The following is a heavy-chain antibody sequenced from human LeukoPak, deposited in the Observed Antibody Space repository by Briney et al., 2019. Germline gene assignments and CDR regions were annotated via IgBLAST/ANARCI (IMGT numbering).Heavy chain of an antibody. Sequence: GGPLRLSCAASGFTFSSYWMHWVRQAPGMGLVWVSRISGDGSTTSYADSVKGRFTISRDNAKNTLYLQMNSLRAEDTAVYYCARLDILTGNYYYFNFWGQGTLVTVSS. CDR3: ARLDILTGNYYYFNF. D-gene: IGHD3-9*01. J-gene: IGHJ4*02. V-gene: IGHV3-74*01. CDR2: ISGDGSTT. CDR1: GFTFSSYW.